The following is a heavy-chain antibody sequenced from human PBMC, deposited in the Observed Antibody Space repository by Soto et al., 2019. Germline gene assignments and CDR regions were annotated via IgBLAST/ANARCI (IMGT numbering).Heavy chain of an antibody. V-gene: IGHV3-11*01. CDR1: GFTFSDYY. CDR3: ASSPRRYCSSTSCRYFDY. D-gene: IGHD2-2*01. CDR2: ISSSGSTI. Sequence: PGGSLRLSCAASGFTFSDYYMSWIRQAPGKGLEWVSYISSSGSTIYYADSVKGRFTISRDNAKNSLYLQMNSLRAEDTAVYYCASSPRRYCSSTSCRYFDYWGQGTLVTVSS. J-gene: IGHJ4*02.